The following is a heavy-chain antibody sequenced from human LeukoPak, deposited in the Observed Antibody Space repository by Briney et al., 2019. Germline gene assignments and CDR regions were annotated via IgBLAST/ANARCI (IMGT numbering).Heavy chain of an antibody. D-gene: IGHD3-22*01. Sequence: ASVKVSCKASGYTLTSYAMHWVRQAPGQRLEWMGWINAGNGNTKYSQKFQGRVTITRDTSASTAYMELSSLRSEDTAVYYCARASGSGYSLGDYWGQGTLVTVSS. CDR2: INAGNGNT. V-gene: IGHV1-3*01. CDR1: GYTLTSYA. CDR3: ARASGSGYSLGDY. J-gene: IGHJ4*02.